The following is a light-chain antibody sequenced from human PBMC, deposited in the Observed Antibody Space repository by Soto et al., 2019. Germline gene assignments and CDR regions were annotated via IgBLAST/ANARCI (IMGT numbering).Light chain of an antibody. CDR2: AAS. CDR3: QQYYSYPRT. Sequence: IRVTPSPSSPYHSTGDRVTITCRASQGISSYLAWYQQKPGKAPKLLIYAASTLQSGVPSRFSGSGSGTDFTLTISCLQSEDFATYYCQQYYSYPRTFGQGTKV. CDR1: QGISSY. V-gene: IGKV1-8*01. J-gene: IGKJ1*01.